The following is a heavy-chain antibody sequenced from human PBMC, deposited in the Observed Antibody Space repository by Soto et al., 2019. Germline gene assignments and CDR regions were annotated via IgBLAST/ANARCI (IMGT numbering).Heavy chain of an antibody. J-gene: IGHJ4*02. Sequence: GGSLRLSCAASGFTFSSCAMGWVRQAPGKGLEWVSGISGNGGSTYYADSVKGRFTISRDTSKNTLYLQMNSLRAEDTAVYYCAKDARDIAAAGTLDYWGQGTLVTVSS. V-gene: IGHV3-23*01. CDR3: AKDARDIAAAGTLDY. CDR1: GFTFSSCA. CDR2: ISGNGGST. D-gene: IGHD6-13*01.